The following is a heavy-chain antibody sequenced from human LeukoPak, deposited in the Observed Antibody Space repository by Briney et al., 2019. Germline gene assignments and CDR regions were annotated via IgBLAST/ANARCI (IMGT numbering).Heavy chain of an antibody. V-gene: IGHV4-59*01. CDR1: GGSIGSYY. Sequence: SETLSLTCTVSGGSIGSYYWSWIRQPPGKGLEWIGYIHYSGSTNHNPSLKSRVTISIDTSKNQISLRLTSVTAADTAVYYCAGYGNYWDWYFDLWGRGTLVTVS. D-gene: IGHD4-11*01. CDR2: IHYSGST. J-gene: IGHJ2*01. CDR3: AGYGNYWDWYFDL.